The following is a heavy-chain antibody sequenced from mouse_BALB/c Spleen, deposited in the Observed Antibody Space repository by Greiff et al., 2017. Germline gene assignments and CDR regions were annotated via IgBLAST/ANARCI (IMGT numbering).Heavy chain of an antibody. CDR1: GFTFTDYY. CDR2: IRNKANGYTT. D-gene: IGHD2-14*01. J-gene: IGHJ1*01. Sequence: DVQLVESGGGLVQPGGSLRLSCATSGFTFTDYYMSWVRQPPGKALEWLGFIRNKANGYTTEYSASVKGRFTISRDNSQSILYLQMNTLRAEDSATYYCARDRYDGYFDVWGAGTTVTVSS. CDR3: ARDRYDGYFDV. V-gene: IGHV7-3*02.